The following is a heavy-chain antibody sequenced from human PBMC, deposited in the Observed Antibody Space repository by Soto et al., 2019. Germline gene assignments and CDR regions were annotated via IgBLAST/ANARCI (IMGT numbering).Heavy chain of an antibody. V-gene: IGHV3-11*06. J-gene: IGHJ5*02. D-gene: IGHD2-21*01. CDR3: ARGGGGGLFDP. Sequence: KPRGSLRLSCATSGFSFSDSYMSWIRQAPGKGLEWISYISPRSTFRDYAESVKGRFTISRDSVKNSLYLQMNNLTAGDTGVYYCARGGGGGLFDPWGQGSLVTVSS. CDR1: GFSFSDSY. CDR2: ISPRSTFR.